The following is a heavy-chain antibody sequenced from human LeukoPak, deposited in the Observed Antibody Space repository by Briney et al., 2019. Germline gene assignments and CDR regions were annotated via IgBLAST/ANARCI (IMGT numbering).Heavy chain of an antibody. D-gene: IGHD1-1*01. CDR3: AKDRNWNANYESDY. Sequence: PGGSLRLSCAASGFTFSSYWMHWVRQAPGKGLVWVSRINSDGSSTSYADSVKGRFTISRDNAKNTLYLQMNSLRAEDAAVYYCAKDRNWNANYESDYWGQGTLVTVSS. CDR1: GFTFSSYW. V-gene: IGHV3-74*01. CDR2: INSDGSST. J-gene: IGHJ4*02.